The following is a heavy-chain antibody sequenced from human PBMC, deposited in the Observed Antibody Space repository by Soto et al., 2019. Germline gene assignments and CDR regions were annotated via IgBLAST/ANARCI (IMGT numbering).Heavy chain of an antibody. CDR1: GYTFTSYG. D-gene: IGHD2-2*01. Sequence: ASVKVSCKASGYTFTSYGISWVRRAPGQGLEWMGWISAYNGNTNYAQKLQGRVTMTTDTSTSTAYMELRSLRSDVTAVYYCARENVVVPAAIPIDAFDIWGQGTMVT. V-gene: IGHV1-18*01. J-gene: IGHJ3*02. CDR3: ARENVVVPAAIPIDAFDI. CDR2: ISAYNGNT.